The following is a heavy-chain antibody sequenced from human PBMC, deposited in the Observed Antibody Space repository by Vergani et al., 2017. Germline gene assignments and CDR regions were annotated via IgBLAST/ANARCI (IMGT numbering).Heavy chain of an antibody. Sequence: EVQLVESGGGLVKPGGSLRLSCAASGFTFSSYSMNWVRQAPGKGLEWVSSISSSSSYIYYADSVKGRFTISRDNAKNSLYLQMNSLRAEDTAVYYCARECTAMALRPDAFDIWGQGTMVTVSS. CDR2: ISSSSSYI. CDR1: GFTFSSYS. CDR3: ARECTAMALRPDAFDI. J-gene: IGHJ3*02. V-gene: IGHV3-21*01. D-gene: IGHD5-18*01.